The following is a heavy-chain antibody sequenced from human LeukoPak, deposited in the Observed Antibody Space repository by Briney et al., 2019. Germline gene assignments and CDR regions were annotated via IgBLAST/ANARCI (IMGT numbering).Heavy chain of an antibody. V-gene: IGHV4-34*01. J-gene: IGHJ6*03. CDR2: INHSGST. CDR1: GGSFSGYY. D-gene: IGHD4-17*01. Sequence: SETLPLTCAVYGGSFSGYYWSWIRQPPGKGLEWIGEINHSGSTNYNPSLKSRVTISVDTSKNQFSLKLSSVTAADTAVYYCAREGGDYGDYVTRRGYYYMDVWGKGTTVTVSS. CDR3: AREGGDYGDYVTRRGYYYMDV.